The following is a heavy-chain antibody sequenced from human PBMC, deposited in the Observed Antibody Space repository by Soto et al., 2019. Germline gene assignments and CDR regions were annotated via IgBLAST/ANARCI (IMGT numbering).Heavy chain of an antibody. CDR3: ASGYSYDTFDY. D-gene: IGHD5-18*01. CDR1: GFTFNSYS. Sequence: GGSLRLSCVASGFTFNSYSMNWVRQAPGKGLEWVSSISSANAYIYYADSVKGRFTISRDNARNSLYLQMNSLRAEDTAVYYCASGYSYDTFDYWGQGTLVTV. J-gene: IGHJ4*02. V-gene: IGHV3-21*01. CDR2: ISSANAYI.